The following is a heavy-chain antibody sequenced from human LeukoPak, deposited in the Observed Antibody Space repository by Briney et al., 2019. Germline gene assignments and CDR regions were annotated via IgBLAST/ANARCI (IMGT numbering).Heavy chain of an antibody. J-gene: IGHJ4*02. D-gene: IGHD3-22*01. V-gene: IGHV4-59*08. CDR1: GGSISSYY. Sequence: SETLSLTCTVSGGSISSYYWSWIRQPPGKGLEWIGYIYYSGSTNYNPSLKNRVTISVDTSKNQFSLKLSSVTAADTAVYYCARHLYYYDSSGPYYFDYWGQGTLVTVSS. CDR2: IYYSGST. CDR3: ARHLYYYDSSGPYYFDY.